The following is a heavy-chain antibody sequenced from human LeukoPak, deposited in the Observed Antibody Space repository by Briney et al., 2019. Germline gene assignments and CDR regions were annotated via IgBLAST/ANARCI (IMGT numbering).Heavy chain of an antibody. Sequence: PGGSLRLSCTASGFTFSDYVMNWVRQAPGKGLEWVSVISNADAYTSYTGSVKGRFTISRDNFKDTLYLQMNDLRAEDTAVYYCVKDGPITGIYLCAWGQGTLVTVSS. CDR1: GFTFSDYV. J-gene: IGHJ5*02. D-gene: IGHD1-1*01. CDR3: VKDGPITGIYLCA. CDR2: ISNADAYT. V-gene: IGHV3-23*01.